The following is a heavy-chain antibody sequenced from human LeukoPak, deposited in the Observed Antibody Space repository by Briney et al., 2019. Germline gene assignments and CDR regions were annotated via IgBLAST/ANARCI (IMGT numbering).Heavy chain of an antibody. CDR3: AIASTVFHARR. CDR2: IYRGGYT. D-gene: IGHD4-17*01. Sequence: GGSLRLSCVASEFNARYTYMTWVRQAPGKGLEWISVIYRGGYTDYADSVKGRFTISSDNPKRTLYLQMNSLSAEDTATYYCAIASTVFHARRWGQGTRVTVSS. V-gene: IGHV3-53*01. J-gene: IGHJ4*02. CDR1: EFNARYTY.